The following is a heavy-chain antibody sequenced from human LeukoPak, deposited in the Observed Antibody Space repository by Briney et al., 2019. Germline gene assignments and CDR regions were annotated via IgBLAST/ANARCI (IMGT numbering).Heavy chain of an antibody. CDR1: GYTFTSYD. Sequence: GASVKVSCKASGYTFTSYDINWVRQATGQGLEWMGWMNPNSGNTGYAQKFQGRVTMTRNTSISTAYMELSSLRSEDTAVYYCARGTYYDSSGYYYVGYWGQGTLVTVSS. D-gene: IGHD3-22*01. CDR2: MNPNSGNT. CDR3: ARGTYYDSSGYYYVGY. J-gene: IGHJ4*02. V-gene: IGHV1-8*01.